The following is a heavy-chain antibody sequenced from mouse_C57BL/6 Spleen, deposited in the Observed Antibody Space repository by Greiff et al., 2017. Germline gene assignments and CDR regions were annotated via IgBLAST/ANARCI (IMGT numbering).Heavy chain of an antibody. V-gene: IGHV6-3*01. CDR1: GFTFSNYW. CDR2: IRLKSDNYAT. J-gene: IGHJ3*01. CDR3: TEGNYGFAY. Sequence: EVKVEESGGGLVQPGGSMKLSCVASGFTFSNYWMNWVRQSPEKGLEWVAQIRLKSDNYATHYAESVKGRFTISRDDSKSSVYLQMNNLRAEDTGIYYCTEGNYGFAYWGQGTLVTVSA. D-gene: IGHD2-1*01.